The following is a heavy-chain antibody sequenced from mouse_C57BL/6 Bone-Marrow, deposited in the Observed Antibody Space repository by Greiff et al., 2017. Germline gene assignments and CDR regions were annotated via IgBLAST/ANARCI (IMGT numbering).Heavy chain of an antibody. CDR2: IDPSDSYT. CDR3: ASPITTVLASDD. J-gene: IGHJ2*01. D-gene: IGHD1-1*01. Sequence: QVQLQQPGAELVRPGTSVTLSCKASGYTFTSYWMHWVKQRPGQGLEWIGVIDPSDSYTNYNQKFKGKATLAVDTSSSTAYMQLSSLTSEYSAVYYCASPITTVLASDDWGQGTTLTVSS. V-gene: IGHV1-59*01. CDR1: GYTFTSYW.